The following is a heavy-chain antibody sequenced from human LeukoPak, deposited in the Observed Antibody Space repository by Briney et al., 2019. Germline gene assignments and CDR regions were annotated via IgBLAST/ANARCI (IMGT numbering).Heavy chain of an antibody. Sequence: ASVKVSCKASGYTFTSYGISWVRQAPGQGLEWMGWISAYNGNTNYAQKLQGRVTMTTDTSTSTAYMELRSLRSDDTAVYYCARDALWFGELSDGMDVWGQGTTVTVSS. D-gene: IGHD3-10*01. CDR2: ISAYNGNT. CDR3: ARDALWFGELSDGMDV. J-gene: IGHJ6*02. V-gene: IGHV1-18*01. CDR1: GYTFTSYG.